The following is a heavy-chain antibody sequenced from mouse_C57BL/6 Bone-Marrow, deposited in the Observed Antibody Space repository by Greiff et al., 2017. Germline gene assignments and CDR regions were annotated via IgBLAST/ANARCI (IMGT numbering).Heavy chain of an antibody. CDR2: IDPSDSET. V-gene: IGHV1-52*01. CDR3: ARSVRGAGFAY. J-gene: IGHJ3*01. Sequence: QVQLQQPGAELVRPGSSVKLSCKASGYTFTSYWMHWVKQRPIQGLEWIGNIDPSDSETHYNQKFKDKATLTVDQSSSTAYMQLSSLTSEDSAVYDCARSVRGAGFAYWGQGTLVTGSA. CDR1: GYTFTSYW.